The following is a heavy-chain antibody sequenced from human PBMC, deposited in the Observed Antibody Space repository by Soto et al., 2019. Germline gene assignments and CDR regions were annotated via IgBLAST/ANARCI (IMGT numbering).Heavy chain of an antibody. V-gene: IGHV3-21*01. CDR3: ARDPPYDFWSGYYHHYYYMDV. CDR2: ISSSSSYI. D-gene: IGHD3-3*01. CDR1: GFTFSSYS. Sequence: GGSLSLSCAASGFTFSSYSMNWVRQAPGKGLEWVSSISSSSSYIYYADSVKGRFTISRDNAKNSLYLQMNSLRAEDTAVYYCARDPPYDFWSGYYHHYYYMDVWGKGTTVTVSS. J-gene: IGHJ6*03.